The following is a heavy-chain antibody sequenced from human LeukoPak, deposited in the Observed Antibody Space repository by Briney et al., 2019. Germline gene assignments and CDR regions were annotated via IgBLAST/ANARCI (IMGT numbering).Heavy chain of an antibody. CDR1: GFTFSSYG. CDR3: ARRSYRGVIGVYYYYYMDV. J-gene: IGHJ6*03. CDR2: IKQDGSEK. V-gene: IGHV3-7*01. Sequence: PGGSLRLSCAASGFTFSSYGMHWVRQAPGKGLEWVANIKQDGSEKYYVDSVKGRFTISRDNAKNSVYLQMNRLRVEDTAVYYCARRSYRGVIGVYYYYYMDVWGKGTPVTVSS. D-gene: IGHD3-16*02.